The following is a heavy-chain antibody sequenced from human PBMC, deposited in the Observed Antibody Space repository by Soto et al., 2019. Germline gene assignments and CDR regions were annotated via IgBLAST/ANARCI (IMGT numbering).Heavy chain of an antibody. CDR3: ASRSQPYYYDSSCYYSGGMDV. CDR1: GYRFTSYW. V-gene: IGHV5-51*01. J-gene: IGHJ6*02. CDR2: IYPGDSDT. Sequence: GESLRISCKGSGYRFTSYWIGGVRQMPGKGLEWMGIIYPGDSDTRYSPSFQGQVTISADKSISTAYLQWSSLKASDTAMYYCASRSQPYYYDSSCYYSGGMDVWGQGTTVTVSS. D-gene: IGHD3-22*01.